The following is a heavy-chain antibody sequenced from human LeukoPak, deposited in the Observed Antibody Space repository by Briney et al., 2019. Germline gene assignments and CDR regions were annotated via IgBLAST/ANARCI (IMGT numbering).Heavy chain of an antibody. CDR3: ARNSCPSGSCYDNRGYFDY. CDR2: IYTSGST. Sequence: SETLSLTCTVSGGSISSATYYWSWIRQPAGKGLEWIGRIYTSGSTNYNPSLKSRITISVDTSKNQFSLKLSSVTAADTAVYYCARNSCPSGSCYDNRGYFDYWGQGTLVTVSS. CDR1: GGSISSATYY. D-gene: IGHD2-15*01. J-gene: IGHJ4*02. V-gene: IGHV4-61*02.